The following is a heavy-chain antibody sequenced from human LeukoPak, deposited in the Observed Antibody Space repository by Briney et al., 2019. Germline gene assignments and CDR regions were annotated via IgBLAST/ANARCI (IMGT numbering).Heavy chain of an antibody. D-gene: IGHD3-10*01. V-gene: IGHV4-30-4*08. CDR3: ARTYGSGSPLFDY. CDR2: IYYSGST. Sequence: SETLSLTCTVSGGSISSGDYYWSWIRQPPGKGLEWIGYIYYSGSTYYNPSLKSRVTISVDTSKNQFSLKLSSVTAADTAVYYCARTYGSGSPLFDYWGQGTLVTVSS. J-gene: IGHJ4*02. CDR1: GGSISSGDYY.